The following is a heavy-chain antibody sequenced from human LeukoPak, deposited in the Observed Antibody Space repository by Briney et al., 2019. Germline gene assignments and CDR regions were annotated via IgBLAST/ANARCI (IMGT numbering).Heavy chain of an antibody. V-gene: IGHV3-21*01. CDR1: GFTFSSYS. J-gene: IGHJ4*02. CDR2: ISSSSNYI. CDR3: ARDKIVGATYFDY. Sequence: SGGSVRLSCAASGFTFSSYSMKWVRQAPGEGLECVSSISSSSNYIYYTDSVKSRFTISRDNAKNSMYLQMNSLRAEDTAVYYCARDKIVGATYFDYWGQGTLVTVSS. D-gene: IGHD1-26*01.